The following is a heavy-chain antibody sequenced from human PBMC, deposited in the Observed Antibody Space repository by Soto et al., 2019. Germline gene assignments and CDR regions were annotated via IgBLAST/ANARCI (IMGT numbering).Heavy chain of an antibody. Sequence: QVQLRESGPGLVKPSETLSLTCTVSGDSISTYYWSWIRQPPGKGLEWIGYIYYNGSTNYNPSPTSRVTISVDTSKNQFSLKLRSVTAADTAVYFCARDNGGGHDGFDVWGQGTMVTVSS. CDR2: IYYNGST. CDR1: GDSISTYY. V-gene: IGHV4-59*01. D-gene: IGHD4-17*01. J-gene: IGHJ3*01. CDR3: ARDNGGGHDGFDV.